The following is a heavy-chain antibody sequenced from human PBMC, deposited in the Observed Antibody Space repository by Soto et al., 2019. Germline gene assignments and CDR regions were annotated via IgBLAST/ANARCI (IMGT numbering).Heavy chain of an antibody. CDR1: GGSIISSSYY. V-gene: IGHV4-39*01. CDR2: IYYSGST. Sequence: QLQLQESGPGLVKPSETLSLTCTVSGGSIISSSYYWGWIRQPPLKGLEWIGSIYYSGSTYYNPSIRNRVNISVDTSKNQFSLKLSSVTAADTAVYYCARHPGQKLVINTAPPSYMAVWGKGNTVTVSS. J-gene: IGHJ6*03. CDR3: ARHPGQKLVINTAPPSYMAV. D-gene: IGHD3-10*01.